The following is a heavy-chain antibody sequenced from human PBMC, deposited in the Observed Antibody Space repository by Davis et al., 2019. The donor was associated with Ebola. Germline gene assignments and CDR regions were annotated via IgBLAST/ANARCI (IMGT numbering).Heavy chain of an antibody. CDR3: ARVHCSSTSCYTSQYYFDY. CDR2: IYYSGST. V-gene: IGHV4-39*07. J-gene: IGHJ4*02. D-gene: IGHD2-2*02. Sequence: PSETLSLTCTVSGGSDSSGSYYWSWIRQPPGKGLEWIGSIYYSGSTYYNPSLKSRVTISVDTSKNQFSLKLSSVTAADTAVYYCARVHCSSTSCYTSQYYFDYWGQGTLVTVSS. CDR1: GGSDSSGSYY.